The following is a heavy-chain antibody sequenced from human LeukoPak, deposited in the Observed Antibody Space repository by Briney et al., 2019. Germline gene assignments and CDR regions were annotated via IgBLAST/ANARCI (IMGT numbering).Heavy chain of an antibody. CDR1: GFTFSSYS. Sequence: GGSLRLSWAASGFTFSSYSMHWVRQAPGKGLEWVAVISYDGTNKYYADSVKGRFTISIDNSKNTQYLQMNSLRAEDTAVYYCARGSIVGARGVVDYWGQGTLVTVSS. CDR3: ARGSIVGARGVVDY. D-gene: IGHD1-26*01. CDR2: ISYDGTNK. V-gene: IGHV3-30*03. J-gene: IGHJ4*02.